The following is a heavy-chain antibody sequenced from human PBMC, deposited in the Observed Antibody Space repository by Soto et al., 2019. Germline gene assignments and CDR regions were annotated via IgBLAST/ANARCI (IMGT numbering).Heavy chain of an antibody. CDR2: IHHRGST. V-gene: IGHV4-34*01. CDR1: GVSFSDYY. D-gene: IGHD3-16*01. CDR3: ARGEGDYYMDV. J-gene: IGHJ6*03. Sequence: QVQLQQWGAGLSKPSETLSLTCAVYGVSFSDYYWSWVRQPPGKGLEWIGEIHHRGSTNYNPSLMSRITMSVATSKNHFSLKLSSVTPADTAVYYCARGEGDYYMDVWGNGDTVTVSS.